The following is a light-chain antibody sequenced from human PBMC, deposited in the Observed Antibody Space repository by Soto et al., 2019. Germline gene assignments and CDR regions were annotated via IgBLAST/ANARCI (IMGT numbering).Light chain of an antibody. V-gene: IGLV2-8*01. J-gene: IGLJ2*01. CDR1: DNDVGRYDY. CDR2: EVS. CDR3: MSYVGGNSVA. Sequence: QSALTQPPSASGSPGMSVTLSCSGTDNDVGRYDYVSWYQQHPGKAPKLLIYEVSKRPSGVPDRFSASKSGSTASLTVSGLQGEDEAAYYCMSYVGGNSVAFGGGTKLTVL.